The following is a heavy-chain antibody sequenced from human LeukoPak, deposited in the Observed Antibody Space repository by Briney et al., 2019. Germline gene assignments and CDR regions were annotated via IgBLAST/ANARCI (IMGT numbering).Heavy chain of an antibody. J-gene: IGHJ4*02. CDR2: IYTSGTT. CDR3: AREFTF. CDR1: GGFISSYS. V-gene: IGHV4-4*07. Sequence: ASETLSPTCPVSGGFISSYSWSGIRQPAGKGREGIGQIYTSGTTNYNPSLKSGVAMSIDTSKNQFFLDLGSVTAAGTAVYYCAREFTFWGQGTLVTVSS.